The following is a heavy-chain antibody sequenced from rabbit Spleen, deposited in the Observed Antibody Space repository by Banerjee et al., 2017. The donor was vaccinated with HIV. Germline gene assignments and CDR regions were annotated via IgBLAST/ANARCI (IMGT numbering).Heavy chain of an antibody. J-gene: IGHJ6*01. CDR1: GFSFSSDYY. CDR2: IYGGSSGST. Sequence: QSLEESGGDLVKPGGTLTLTCTTSGFSFSSDYYMCWVRQAPGKGLECIACIYGGSSGSTYYASWAKGRFTISKTSSTTVTLQMTSLTAADTATYFCARDSGSSFSTYGMDLWGPGTLVTVS. V-gene: IGHV1S40*01. D-gene: IGHD8-1*01. CDR3: ARDSGSSFSTYGMDL.